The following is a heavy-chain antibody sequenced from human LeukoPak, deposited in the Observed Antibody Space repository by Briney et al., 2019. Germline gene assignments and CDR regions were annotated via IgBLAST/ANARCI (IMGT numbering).Heavy chain of an antibody. CDR3: ASGYDSSGSLDY. V-gene: IGHV4-34*01. CDR1: GGSFSGYY. CDR2: INHSGST. D-gene: IGHD3-22*01. J-gene: IGHJ4*02. Sequence: PSETLSLTCAVYGGSFSGYYWSWIRQPPGKGLEWIGEINHSGSTNYNPSLKSRVTISVDTSKNQFSLKLSFVTAADTAVYYCASGYDSSGSLDYWGQGTLVTVSS.